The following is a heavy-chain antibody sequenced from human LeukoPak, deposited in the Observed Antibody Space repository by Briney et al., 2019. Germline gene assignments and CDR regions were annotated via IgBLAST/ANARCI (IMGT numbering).Heavy chain of an antibody. CDR1: GGSISSSSYY. Sequence: SETLSLTCTVSGGSISSSSYYWGWIRRPPGKGLEWIGSIYYSGSTYYNPSLKSRVTISVDTSKNQFSLKLSSVTAADTAVYYCARARTLIVGATGGPGYYYYMDVWGKGTTVTVSS. CDR2: IYYSGST. CDR3: ARARTLIVGATGGPGYYYYMDV. D-gene: IGHD1-26*01. J-gene: IGHJ6*03. V-gene: IGHV4-39*07.